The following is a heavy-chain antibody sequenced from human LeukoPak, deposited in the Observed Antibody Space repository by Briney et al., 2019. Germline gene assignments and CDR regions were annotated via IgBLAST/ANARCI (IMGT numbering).Heavy chain of an antibody. D-gene: IGHD6-13*01. CDR1: GGSISSGSYY. CDR2: IYYSGST. V-gene: IGHV4-39*07. CDR3: RGGGVLNHYQH. Sequence: SQTLSLTCTVSGGSISSGSYYWGWIRQPPGKGLEWIGSIYYSGSTYYNSSLKSRVTISVDTSKNQFSLKLSSVTAADRAMYYCRGGGVLNHYQHGGQGTLVTVSS. J-gene: IGHJ1*01.